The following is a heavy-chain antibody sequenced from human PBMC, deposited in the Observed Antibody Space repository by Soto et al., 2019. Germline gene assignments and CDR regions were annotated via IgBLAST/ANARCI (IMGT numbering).Heavy chain of an antibody. J-gene: IGHJ5*02. V-gene: IGHV4-4*07. D-gene: IGHD2-15*01. CDR2: IYTSGST. CDR3: ARGNIVPNWFDP. Sequence: SETLSLTCTVSGGSVSSYYWSWIRQPAGKGLEWIRRIYTSGSTNYNPSLKSRVTISVDASKNQFSLKLSTVTAADTAVYYCARGNIVPNWFDPCGQGTLVTVSS. CDR1: GGSVSSYY.